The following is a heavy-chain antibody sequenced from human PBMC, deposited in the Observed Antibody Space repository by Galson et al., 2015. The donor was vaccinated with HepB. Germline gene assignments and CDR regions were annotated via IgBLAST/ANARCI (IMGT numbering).Heavy chain of an antibody. J-gene: IGHJ4*02. D-gene: IGHD1-26*01. V-gene: IGHV4-31*03. Sequence: TLSLTCTVSGDSIIIGRDHWNWIRQQPGKGLEWIGDISYTGRIYYNPSLESRLSMSIDTSKNQFSLKLDSVTAADTAMYYCARLFVGASGRGNWGQGTLVTVSS. CDR2: ISYTGRI. CDR1: GDSIIIGRDH. CDR3: ARLFVGASGRGN.